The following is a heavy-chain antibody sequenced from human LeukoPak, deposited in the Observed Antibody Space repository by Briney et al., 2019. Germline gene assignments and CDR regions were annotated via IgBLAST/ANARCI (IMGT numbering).Heavy chain of an antibody. Sequence: GGSLRLSCAASGFTVSSNYMSWVRQAPGKGLEWVSVIYSGGSTYYADSVKGRFTISRDNSKNTLYLQMNSLRAEDTAVYYCAKDAGGFGYGYFDYWGQGTLVTVSS. CDR2: IYSGGST. J-gene: IGHJ4*02. CDR3: AKDAGGFGYGYFDY. CDR1: GFTVSSNY. V-gene: IGHV3-53*01. D-gene: IGHD5-18*01.